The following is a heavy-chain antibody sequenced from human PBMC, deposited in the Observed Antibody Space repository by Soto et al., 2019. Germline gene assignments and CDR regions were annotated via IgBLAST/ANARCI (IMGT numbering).Heavy chain of an antibody. CDR2: IDPSDSYT. CDR1: GYSFTSYW. V-gene: IGHV5-10-1*01. D-gene: IGHD3-16*02. CDR3: ARNPSIYVWGSYRSFYGMDV. Sequence: GESLKISCKGSGYSFTSYWISWMRQMPGKGLEWMGRIDPSDSYTNYSPSFQGHVTISADKSISTAYLQWSSLKASDTAMYYCARNPSIYVWGSYRSFYGMDVWGQGTTVTVSS. J-gene: IGHJ6*02.